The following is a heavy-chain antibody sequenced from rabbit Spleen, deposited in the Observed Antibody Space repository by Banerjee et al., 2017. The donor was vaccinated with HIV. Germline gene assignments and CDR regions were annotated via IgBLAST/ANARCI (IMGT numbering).Heavy chain of an antibody. Sequence: QEQLVESGGGLVQPEGSLTLTCKASGIDISSNYYVSWVRQAPGKGLEWIACIRGGGSTSTYYASWAKGRFTISKTSSTTVTLQMTSLTGADTATYFCARCDIGRSYSFNLWGPGTLVTVS. CDR2: IRGGGSTST. CDR1: GIDISSNYY. CDR3: ARCDIGRSYSFNL. V-gene: IGHV1S45*01. J-gene: IGHJ4*01. D-gene: IGHD1-1*01.